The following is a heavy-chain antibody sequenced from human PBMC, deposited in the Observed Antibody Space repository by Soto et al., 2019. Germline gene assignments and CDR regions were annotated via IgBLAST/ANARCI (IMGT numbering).Heavy chain of an antibody. Sequence: PGGSLRLSCEVSGLTFNTSGMRWVRQVPGRGLEWVAVISYDGATKYYADNLKGRFTVSRDNSKNTLFLHINSLRAEDTAVYYCATKARVTNKLYYGMDVWGHGTTVTVSS. V-gene: IGHV3-30*03. D-gene: IGHD3-10*01. CDR1: GLTFNTSG. J-gene: IGHJ6*02. CDR2: ISYDGATK. CDR3: ATKARVTNKLYYGMDV.